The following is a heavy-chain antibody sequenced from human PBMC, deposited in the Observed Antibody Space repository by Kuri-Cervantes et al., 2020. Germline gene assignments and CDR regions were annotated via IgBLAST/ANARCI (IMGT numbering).Heavy chain of an antibody. CDR3: ARDYSSGWLYGPRIDY. V-gene: IGHV3-21*01. Sequence: ETLSLTCAASGFTFSSYSMNWVRQAPGKGLEWVSSISSSSSYIYYADSVKGRFTISRDNAKNSLYLQMNSLRAEDTAVYYCARDYSSGWLYGPRIDYWGQGTLVTVSS. CDR2: ISSSSSYI. J-gene: IGHJ4*02. CDR1: GFTFSSYS. D-gene: IGHD6-19*01.